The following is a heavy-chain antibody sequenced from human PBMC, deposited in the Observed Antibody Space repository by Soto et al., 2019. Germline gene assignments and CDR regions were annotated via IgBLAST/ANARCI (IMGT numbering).Heavy chain of an antibody. CDR3: ARHGLLGGLVNNNWFDP. D-gene: IGHD1-26*01. J-gene: IGHJ5*02. CDR2: IYPADSDT. Sequence: GESLKISCKVSGYNFVNYWIAWVRQMPGKGLEWMGIIYPADSDTRYSPSFQGRVAIFADKSISTAYLQWSSLKSSDTAMYYCARHGLLGGLVNNNWFDPWGQGTLVTVSA. V-gene: IGHV5-51*01. CDR1: GYNFVNYW.